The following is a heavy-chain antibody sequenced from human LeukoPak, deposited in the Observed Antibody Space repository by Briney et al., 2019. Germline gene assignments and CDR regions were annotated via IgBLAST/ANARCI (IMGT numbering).Heavy chain of an antibody. CDR2: ISDSGGST. V-gene: IGHV3-23*01. Sequence: GGSLRLSCAASGFTFSSYAMYWVRQAPGMGLEWVSIISDSGGSTQYADSVKGRFTISRDNSKNTLYLQMNSLRTEDTAVYHCAKDIARSSGWNHFDHWGQGTLVTVSP. CDR3: AKDIARSSGWNHFDH. D-gene: IGHD6-19*01. J-gene: IGHJ4*02. CDR1: GFTFSSYA.